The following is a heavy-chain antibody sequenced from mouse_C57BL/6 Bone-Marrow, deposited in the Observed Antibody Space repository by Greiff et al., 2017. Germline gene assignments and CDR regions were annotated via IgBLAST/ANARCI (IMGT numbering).Heavy chain of an antibody. Sequence: VQLKESGAELVRPGTSVKMSCKASGYTFTNYWIGWAKQRPGHGLEWIGDIYPGGGYTNYNEKFKGKATLPADKSSSTAYMQCSSLTAEDSAIYYCARWGITGYFDVWGTGTTVTVSS. J-gene: IGHJ1*03. CDR3: ARWGITGYFDV. CDR2: IYPGGGYT. CDR1: GYTFTNYW. V-gene: IGHV1-63*01. D-gene: IGHD2-4*01.